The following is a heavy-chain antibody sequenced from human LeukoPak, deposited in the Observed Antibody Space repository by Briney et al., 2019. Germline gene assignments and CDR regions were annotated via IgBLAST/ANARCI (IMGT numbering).Heavy chain of an antibody. J-gene: IGHJ3*02. CDR1: GYTFTGYY. V-gene: IGHV1-2*02. CDR3: ANVPEQDDAFDI. Sequence: ASVKVSCKASGYTFTGYYLHWVRQAPGQGLEWMGWINPNSGGTNYAQKFQGRVTMTRDTSISTAYMELSRLRSDDTAVYYCANVPEQDDAFDIWGQGTMVTVSS. D-gene: IGHD1/OR15-1a*01. CDR2: INPNSGGT.